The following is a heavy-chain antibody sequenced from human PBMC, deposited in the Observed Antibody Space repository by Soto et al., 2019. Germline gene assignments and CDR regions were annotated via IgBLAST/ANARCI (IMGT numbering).Heavy chain of an antibody. Sequence: SVKVSCKASGGTFSSYAISWARQAPGQGLEWMGGIIPIFGTANYAQKFQGRVTITADKSTSTAYMELSSLRSEDTAVYYCARASRSVGGDAFDIWGQGTMVTVSS. CDR1: GGTFSSYA. CDR2: IIPIFGTA. V-gene: IGHV1-69*06. CDR3: ARASRSVGGDAFDI. D-gene: IGHD2-15*01. J-gene: IGHJ3*02.